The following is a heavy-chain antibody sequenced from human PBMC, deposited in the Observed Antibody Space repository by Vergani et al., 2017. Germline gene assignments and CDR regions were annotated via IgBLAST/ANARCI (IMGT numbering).Heavy chain of an antibody. CDR1: GGSISSYY. CDR2: IYYSGST. CDR3: ARDRKQWLATPSWFSGMDV. D-gene: IGHD6-19*01. J-gene: IGHJ6*02. V-gene: IGHV4-59*01. Sequence: QVQLQESGPGLVKPSETLSLTCTVSGGSISSYYWSWIRQPPGKGLEWIGYIYYSGSTNYNPSLKSRVTISVDTSKNQFSLKLSSVTAADTAVYYCARDRKQWLATPSWFSGMDVWGQGTTVTVSS.